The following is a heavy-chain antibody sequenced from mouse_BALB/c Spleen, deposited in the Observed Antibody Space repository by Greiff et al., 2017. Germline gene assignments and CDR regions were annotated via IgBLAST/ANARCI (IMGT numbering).Heavy chain of an antibody. CDR3: TRDNYYGSSYDAMDY. CDR2: ISYDGSN. CDR1: GYSITSGYY. J-gene: IGHJ4*01. V-gene: IGHV3-6*02. D-gene: IGHD1-1*01. Sequence: EVKLQESGPGLVKPSQSLSLTCSVTGYSITSGYYWNWIRQFPGNKLEWMGYISYDGSNNYNPSLKNRISITRDTSKNQFFLKLNSVTTEDTATYYCTRDNYYGSSYDAMDYWGQGTAVTVAS.